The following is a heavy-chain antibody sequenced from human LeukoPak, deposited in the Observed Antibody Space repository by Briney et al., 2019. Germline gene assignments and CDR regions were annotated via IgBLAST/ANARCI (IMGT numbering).Heavy chain of an antibody. J-gene: IGHJ5*02. CDR2: MNPNSGNT. Sequence: GASVKVSCKAFGYTFTSYDINWVRQATGQGLEWMGWMNPNSGNTGYAQKFQGRVTMTRNTSISTAYMELSSLRSEDTAVYYCARALKRHCSSTSCLRNPWFDPWGQGTLVTVSS. D-gene: IGHD2-2*01. V-gene: IGHV1-8*01. CDR1: GYTFTSYD. CDR3: ARALKRHCSSTSCLRNPWFDP.